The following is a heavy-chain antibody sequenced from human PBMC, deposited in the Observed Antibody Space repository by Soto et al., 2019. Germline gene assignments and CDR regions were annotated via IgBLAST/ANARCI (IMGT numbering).Heavy chain of an antibody. J-gene: IGHJ1*01. D-gene: IGHD1-7*01. CDR1: GAYVSDFS. CDR2: ITVNGIT. V-gene: IGHV4-4*07. CDR3: ARESGEKWNFKAH. Sequence: QVQQLESGPGLVKPWDTLSLTCTVSGAYVSDFSWSWIRQPAGKGLEWIGRITVNGITQYTPSFRSQVTMSMGTIQKQFPPNLQTGTAADTALYYCARESGEKWNFKAHWGQGTLVTVSS.